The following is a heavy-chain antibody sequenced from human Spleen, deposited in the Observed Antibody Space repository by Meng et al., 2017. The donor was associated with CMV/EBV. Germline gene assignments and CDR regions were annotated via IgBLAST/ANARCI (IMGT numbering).Heavy chain of an antibody. J-gene: IGHJ3*01. D-gene: IGHD4-23*01. CDR2: INPNNGDT. CDR3: AREQDGGNTYAFDF. CDR1: GYTFTGFF. V-gene: IGHV1-2*02. Sequence: ASVKVSCKASGYTFTGFFMHWVRQAPGQGLEWMGRINPNNGDTNYARNFQGRVTMTRDTSMTTVYMELARLTSDDTAVYFCAREQDGGNTYAFDFWGQGTMVTVSS.